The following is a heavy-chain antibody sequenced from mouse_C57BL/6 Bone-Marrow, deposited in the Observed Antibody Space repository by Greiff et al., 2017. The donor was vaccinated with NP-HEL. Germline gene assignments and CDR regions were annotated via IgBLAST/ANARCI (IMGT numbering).Heavy chain of an antibody. CDR2: IYPRDGST. J-gene: IGHJ3*01. D-gene: IGHD1-1*01. V-gene: IGHV1-78*01. Sequence: QVQLQQSDAELVKPGASVKISCKVSGYTFTDHTIHWMKQRPEQGLEWIGYIYPRDGSTKYNEKFKGKATLTADKSSSTAYMQLNSLTSEDSAVYFCARLYYYGSSYSWFAYWGQGTLVTVSA. CDR3: ARLYYYGSSYSWFAY. CDR1: GYTFTDHT.